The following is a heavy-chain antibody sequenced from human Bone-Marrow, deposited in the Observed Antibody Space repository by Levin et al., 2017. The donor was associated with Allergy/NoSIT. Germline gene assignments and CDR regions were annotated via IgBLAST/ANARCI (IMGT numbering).Heavy chain of an antibody. CDR1: GYTFTAYF. Sequence: GASVKVSCKASGYTFTAYFLHWVRQAPGQRLEWMGWINPNSGGTRNAQSFQGRVTMTRDTTMTTAYMELSGLRYDDTALYYCARAVPATQALDFWGQGTLVTVSS. V-gene: IGHV1-2*02. CDR3: ARAVPATQALDF. D-gene: IGHD6-19*01. CDR2: INPNSGGT. J-gene: IGHJ4*02.